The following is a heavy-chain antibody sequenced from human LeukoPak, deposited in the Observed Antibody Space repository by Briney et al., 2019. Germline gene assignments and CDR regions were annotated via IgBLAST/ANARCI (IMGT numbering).Heavy chain of an antibody. CDR3: ARGSDDFWSGYSPSY. V-gene: IGHV1-2*02. D-gene: IGHD3-3*01. Sequence: ASVKASCKASGYTFTGYYMHWVRQAPGQGLEWMGWINPNSGGTNYAQKFQGRVTITRDTSISTAYMELSRLRSDDTAVYYCARGSDDFWSGYSPSYWGQGTLVTVSS. J-gene: IGHJ4*02. CDR2: INPNSGGT. CDR1: GYTFTGYY.